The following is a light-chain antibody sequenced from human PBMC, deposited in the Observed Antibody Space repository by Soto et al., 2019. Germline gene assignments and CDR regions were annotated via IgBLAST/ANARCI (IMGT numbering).Light chain of an antibody. CDR1: SGHSDYA. Sequence: QSVLTQSPSASASPGASVNLPCTLSSGHSDYAIAWHQQQPEKGPRYLMKVTSDGSHTKGDGIHERFSGSSSWADRYLAISSLRSYDEADCYCQAGGTGGVFGAGTKLTVL. CDR3: QAGGTGGV. CDR2: VTSDGSH. J-gene: IGLJ3*02. V-gene: IGLV4-69*01.